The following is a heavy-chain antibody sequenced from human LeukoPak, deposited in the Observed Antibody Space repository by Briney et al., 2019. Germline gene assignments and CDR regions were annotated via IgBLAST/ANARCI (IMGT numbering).Heavy chain of an antibody. CDR2: IYPGGTT. J-gene: IGHJ4*02. D-gene: IGHD1-26*01. CDR3: ARQVGSSRIDY. Sequence: SETLSLTCTVSGGSITTYYWSWIRQSPGKGLEWIGYIYPGGTTSYNPSLTSRVTISLDRSRSQFSLKLSSVTAADTAVYYCARQVGSSRIDYWGQGTLVTVSS. V-gene: IGHV4-59*08. CDR1: GGSITTYY.